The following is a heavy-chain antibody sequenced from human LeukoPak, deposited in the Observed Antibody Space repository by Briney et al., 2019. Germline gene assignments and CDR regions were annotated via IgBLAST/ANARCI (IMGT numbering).Heavy chain of an antibody. J-gene: IGHJ4*02. Sequence: ASVKVSCRASGYTFTGYYMHWVRQAPGQGLEWMGWINPNSGGTNYAQKFQGRVTMTRDTSISTAYMELSRLRSDDTAVYYCARDRGQLVRFDYWGQGTLVTVSS. D-gene: IGHD6-6*01. CDR3: ARDRGQLVRFDY. V-gene: IGHV1-2*02. CDR2: INPNSGGT. CDR1: GYTFTGYY.